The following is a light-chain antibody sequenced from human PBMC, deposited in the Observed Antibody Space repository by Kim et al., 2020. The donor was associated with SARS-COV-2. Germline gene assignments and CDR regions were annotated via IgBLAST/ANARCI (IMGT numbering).Light chain of an antibody. V-gene: IGLV2-8*01. Sequence: QSALTQPPSASGSPGQSVTISCTGTSNDVGGSNYVSWYQQHPGKAPKLMIYAVSERPSGVPDRVSGSKSGNTASLTVSGLQAEDEADYYCSSYAGSNGVVFGGGTRLTV. CDR3: SSYAGSNGVV. CDR1: SNDVGGSNY. J-gene: IGLJ2*01. CDR2: AVS.